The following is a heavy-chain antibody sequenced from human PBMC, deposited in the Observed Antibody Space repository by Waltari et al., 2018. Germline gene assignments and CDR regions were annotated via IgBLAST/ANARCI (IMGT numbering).Heavy chain of an antibody. Sequence: EVQLVESGGDLVKPGGSLRLSCVGSEFTFRAYAMNWVRRGPGKGRGWLSSGSSGASHTDYADSVKGRFTISRDDAKNSVYLEMKRLRVDDTAVYYCARDSFGHGRQSSYHFGMDVWGQGTTVTVSS. CDR1: EFTFRAYA. CDR3: ARDSFGHGRQSSYHFGMDV. D-gene: IGHD1-26*01. CDR2: GSSGASHT. J-gene: IGHJ6*02. V-gene: IGHV3-21*02.